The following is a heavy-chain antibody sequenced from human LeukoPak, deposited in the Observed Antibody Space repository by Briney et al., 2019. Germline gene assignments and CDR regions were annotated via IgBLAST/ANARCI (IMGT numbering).Heavy chain of an antibody. J-gene: IGHJ5*02. CDR3: VRTYDENPLGWFDP. V-gene: IGHV3-64D*06. Sequence: GGTLRLSCAASGPAFRTYAMHWARQPPGKGLYYVSAISINGGSTHYADSVRGRFTISRDNSKNTLYLQMSSLRPDDTAVYYCVRTYDENPLGWFDPWGQGTLVTVSS. CDR2: ISINGGST. CDR1: GPAFRTYA. D-gene: IGHD5-12*01.